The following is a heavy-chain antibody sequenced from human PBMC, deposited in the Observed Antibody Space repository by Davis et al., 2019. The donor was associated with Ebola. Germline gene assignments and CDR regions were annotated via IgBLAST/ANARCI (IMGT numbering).Heavy chain of an antibody. CDR3: AKDTSNIWFDV. Sequence: GGSLRLSCAASGFIFSSYVMSWVRQAPGKGLEWVSTLGTSADTYYADSVKGRFTISRDHSKNTLYLQMNGLRVEDTAIYYCAKDTSNIWFDVWGQGTMVTVSS. CDR2: LGTSADT. D-gene: IGHD1-26*01. CDR1: GFIFSSYV. J-gene: IGHJ3*01. V-gene: IGHV3-23*01.